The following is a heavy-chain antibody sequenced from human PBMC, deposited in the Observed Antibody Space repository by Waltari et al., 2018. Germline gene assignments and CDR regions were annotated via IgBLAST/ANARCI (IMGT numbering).Heavy chain of an antibody. CDR1: GFSVSSNY. Sequence: EVRLVESGGDLIQPGGSLRLSCAVSGFSVSSNYMSWVRQAPGKGLEWVSVIYSSGTTYYADSVKGRFTISRDNSKNTLYLQMNSLRAEDTAVYYCARDQRAASSSRAFDIWGQGTMVTVSS. CDR3: ARDQRAASSSRAFDI. CDR2: IYSSGTT. V-gene: IGHV3-53*01. J-gene: IGHJ3*02. D-gene: IGHD6-6*01.